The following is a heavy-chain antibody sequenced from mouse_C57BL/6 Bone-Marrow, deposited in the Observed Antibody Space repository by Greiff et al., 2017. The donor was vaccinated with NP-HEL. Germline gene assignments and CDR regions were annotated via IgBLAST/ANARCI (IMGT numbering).Heavy chain of an antibody. CDR3: ARRPYDPYAMDY. J-gene: IGHJ4*01. Sequence: QVQLKQSGPELVKPGASVKLSCKASGYTFTSYDINWVQQRPGQGLEWIGGIYPRDGSTHYNEKFKGQATFTVDTSSSTAYMELHSLTSEDSAVYFCARRPYDPYAMDYWGQGTSVTVSS. CDR2: IYPRDGST. V-gene: IGHV1-85*01. D-gene: IGHD2-3*01. CDR1: GYTFTSYD.